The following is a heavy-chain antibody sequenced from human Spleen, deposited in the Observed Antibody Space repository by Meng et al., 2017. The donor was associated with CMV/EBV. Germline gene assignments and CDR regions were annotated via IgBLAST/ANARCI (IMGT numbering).Heavy chain of an antibody. J-gene: IGHJ4*02. CDR3: ARDWGGGDRSVV. CDR1: GTNTTELS. V-gene: IGHV1-24*01. Sequence: VPDGAEVKKPRASADASCKDCGTNTTELSMRWGHAPPGKGVGGRGGFDPENGETNYAQNVQGRITMTEDTSTDKAYMELSSLSAEDTAVYYCARDWGGGDRSVVWGQGTLVTVSS. D-gene: IGHD6-19*01. CDR2: FDPENGET.